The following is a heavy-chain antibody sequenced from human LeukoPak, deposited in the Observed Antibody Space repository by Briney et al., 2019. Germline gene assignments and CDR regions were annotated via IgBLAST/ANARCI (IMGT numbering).Heavy chain of an antibody. D-gene: IGHD5-12*01. Sequence: ASVKVSCKASGYTFTGYYMHWVRQAPGQGLEWMGWINPNSGGTNYAQKFQGRVTMTRDTSISTAYMELSRLRSDDTAVYYCARDGSAYSGYDYYYYYYMDVWGKGTTVTISS. CDR1: GYTFTGYY. V-gene: IGHV1-2*02. CDR3: ARDGSAYSGYDYYYYYYMDV. J-gene: IGHJ6*03. CDR2: INPNSGGT.